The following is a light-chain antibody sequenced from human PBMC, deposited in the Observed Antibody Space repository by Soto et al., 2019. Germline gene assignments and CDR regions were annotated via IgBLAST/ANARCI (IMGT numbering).Light chain of an antibody. CDR3: QQYGSSPYT. J-gene: IGKJ2*01. Sequence: EIVLTQSPGTLSLSPGERATLSCRASQSVSSSYLAWYQQKPGQAPRLLIYGAYSGATGIPDRFSGSGSGTDFTLTINRLEPEDFAVYYCQQYGSSPYTFGQGTKLEIK. CDR1: QSVSSSY. CDR2: GAY. V-gene: IGKV3-20*01.